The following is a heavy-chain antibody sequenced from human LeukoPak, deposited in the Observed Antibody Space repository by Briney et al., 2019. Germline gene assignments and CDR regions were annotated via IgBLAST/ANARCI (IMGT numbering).Heavy chain of an antibody. V-gene: IGHV4-31*03. J-gene: IGHJ3*02. CDR3: ARDRQYDILTGYYMGAFDI. CDR1: GGSISSGGYY. CDR2: IYYSGST. D-gene: IGHD3-9*01. Sequence: PSQTLSLTCTVSGGSISSGGYYWSWIRQHPGKGLEWIGYIYYSGSTYYNPSLKSRVTISVDTSKNQFSLKLSSVTAADTAVYYCARDRQYDILTGYYMGAFDIWGQGTMVTVSS.